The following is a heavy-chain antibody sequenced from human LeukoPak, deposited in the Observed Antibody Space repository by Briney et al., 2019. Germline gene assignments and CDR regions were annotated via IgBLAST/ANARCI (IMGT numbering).Heavy chain of an antibody. CDR3: ARELTYADY. J-gene: IGHJ4*02. V-gene: IGHV4-30-4*01. Sequence: SETLSLTCTVSGGSISSGDYYWSWIRQPPGKGLEWIGYIYYSGGTYYNPSLKSRVTMSVDTSKNQFSLKLSSVTAADTAVYYCARELTYADYWGQGTLVTVSS. CDR1: GGSISSGDYY. CDR2: IYYSGGT. D-gene: IGHD4/OR15-4a*01.